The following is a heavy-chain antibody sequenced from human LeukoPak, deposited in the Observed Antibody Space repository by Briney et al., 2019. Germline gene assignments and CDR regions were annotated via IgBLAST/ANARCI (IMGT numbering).Heavy chain of an antibody. CDR2: IYPGGTT. CDR3: ARESSGYYFDY. J-gene: IGHJ4*02. Sequence: GGSLRLSCVASGFTVSSNYMSWVRQAPGKGPECVSVIYPGGTTYYADSVKGRFTISRDDSKNTLYLQMHSLRAEDTAVYYCARESSGYYFDYWGQGTLVTVSS. V-gene: IGHV3-53*01. CDR1: GFTVSSNY. D-gene: IGHD6-25*01.